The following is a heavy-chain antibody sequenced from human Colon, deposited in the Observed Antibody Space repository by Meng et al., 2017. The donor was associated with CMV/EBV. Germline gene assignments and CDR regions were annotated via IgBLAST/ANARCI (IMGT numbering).Heavy chain of an antibody. CDR2: IYDTGIT. J-gene: IGHJ4*02. V-gene: IGHV4-61*08. Sequence: LQESGAGLVHPAEPLSTPCLVSGVSVTSGAYHWGWIRQPPGKGLEWIGYIYDTGITIYNPSLKSRVTIFLETSKNQSSLKLNSMTTADTAVYYCAKSRSSTPGIVDDWGQGTLVTVSS. CDR3: AKSRSSTPGIVDD. CDR1: GVSVTSGAYH. D-gene: IGHD2/OR15-2a*01.